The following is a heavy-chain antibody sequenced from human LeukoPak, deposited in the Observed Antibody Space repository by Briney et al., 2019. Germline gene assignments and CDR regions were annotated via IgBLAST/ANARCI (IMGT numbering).Heavy chain of an antibody. D-gene: IGHD3-10*01. V-gene: IGHV3-11*04. CDR2: ISNSGSPI. Sequence: GGSLRLSCAASGFTFSDYYMSWIRQAPGKGLEWVSYISNSGSPIYYADSVKGRFTISRDNSKNTLYLQMNSLRGEDTAVYYCARDPGYYFDYWGQGTLVTVSS. CDR1: GFTFSDYY. J-gene: IGHJ4*02. CDR3: ARDPGYYFDY.